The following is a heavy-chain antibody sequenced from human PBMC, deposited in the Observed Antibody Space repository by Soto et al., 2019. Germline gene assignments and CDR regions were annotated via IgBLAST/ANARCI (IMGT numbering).Heavy chain of an antibody. Sequence: QVHLVQSGAEVKKPGASVKVSRQGSGYAFTTYGITWVRQAPGQGLEWMGWISAHNGNTNYAQKLQGRVTVTRDTSTNTAYMELRSLRYDDTAVYYCARGRYGDYWGQGALVTVSS. D-gene: IGHD1-1*01. CDR1: GYAFTTYG. CDR2: ISAHNGNT. CDR3: ARGRYGDY. V-gene: IGHV1-18*01. J-gene: IGHJ4*02.